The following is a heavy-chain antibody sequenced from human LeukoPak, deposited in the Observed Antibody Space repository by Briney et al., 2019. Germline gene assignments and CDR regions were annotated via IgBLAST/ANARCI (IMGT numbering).Heavy chain of an antibody. CDR1: GFTFSSYS. D-gene: IGHD2-21*01. J-gene: IGHJ4*02. CDR3: ARDPPTYCGGDCYSGY. CDR2: ISSSSSTI. V-gene: IGHV3-48*01. Sequence: AGGSLRLSCAASGFTFSSYSMNWVRQAPGKGLEWVSYISSSSSTIYYADSVKGRFTISRDNAKNSLYLQMNSLRAEDTAVYYCARDPPTYCGGDCYSGYWGQGTLVTVSS.